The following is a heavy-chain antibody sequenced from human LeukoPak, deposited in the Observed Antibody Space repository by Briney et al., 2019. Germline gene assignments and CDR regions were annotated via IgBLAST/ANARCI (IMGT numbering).Heavy chain of an antibody. V-gene: IGHV3-23*01. J-gene: IGHJ4*02. CDR1: GFTFSTYS. Sequence: GGSLRLSCAASGFTFSTYSMNWVRQAPGKGLEWVSAISGSGGSTYYADSVKGRFTISRDNSKNTLYLQMNSLRAEDTAVYYCAKDRLEWLLSVHFDYWGQGTLVTVSS. CDR3: AKDRLEWLLSVHFDY. CDR2: ISGSGGST. D-gene: IGHD3-3*01.